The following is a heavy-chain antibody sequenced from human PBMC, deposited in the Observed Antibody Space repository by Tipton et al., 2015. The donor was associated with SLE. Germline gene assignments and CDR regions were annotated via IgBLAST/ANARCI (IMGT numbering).Heavy chain of an antibody. V-gene: IGHV3-66*01. J-gene: IGHJ4*02. Sequence: GSLRLSCAASGFSVSTNHMNWVRQAPGKGLEWVSSIYAGGSTYDADSVKDRFTISKDNSKNTLYLQMNSLTAGDTAVYYCARGRGGVLDYWGQGTLVTVSS. CDR2: IYAGGST. CDR3: ARGRGGVLDY. CDR1: GFSVSTNH. D-gene: IGHD2-8*02.